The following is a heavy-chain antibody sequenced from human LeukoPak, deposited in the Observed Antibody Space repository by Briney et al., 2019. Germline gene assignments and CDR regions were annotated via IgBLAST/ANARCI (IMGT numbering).Heavy chain of an antibody. CDR3: ARVAPMIVVVSFDY. J-gene: IGHJ4*02. V-gene: IGHV1-2*02. Sequence: GASVKVSCKGSGYTFTGYYIHWVRQAPGQGLEWMGWINPNSGGTNYAQKFQGRVTMTRDTSISTAYMELSRLRSDDTAVYYCARVAPMIVVVSFDYWGQGTLVTVSS. D-gene: IGHD3-22*01. CDR2: INPNSGGT. CDR1: GYTFTGYY.